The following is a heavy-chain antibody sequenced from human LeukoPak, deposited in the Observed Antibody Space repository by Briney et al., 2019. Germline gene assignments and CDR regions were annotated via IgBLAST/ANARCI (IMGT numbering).Heavy chain of an antibody. CDR2: IYSGCST. CDR3: ASRDKGYYYGMDV. V-gene: IGHV3-66*01. J-gene: IGHJ6*02. D-gene: IGHD5-24*01. Sequence: GGSLRLSCAASGFTVSSNYMSWVRQTPGKGLEWVSLIYSGCSTYYAVSVKGRFTIYRDNSKHTLYLQMNSLRAEDTAVYYCASRDKGYYYGMDVWGQGTTVTVSS. CDR1: GFTVSSNY.